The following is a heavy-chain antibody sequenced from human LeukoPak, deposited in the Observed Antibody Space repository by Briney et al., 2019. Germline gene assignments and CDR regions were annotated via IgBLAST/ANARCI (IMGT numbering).Heavy chain of an antibody. V-gene: IGHV3-53*01. J-gene: IGHJ4*02. Sequence: GGSLRLSCAASGFTVSSNCMTWVRQAPGMGLEWVSVLCSGGSTYYADSVKGRFTISTDNSKNTLYLQMNSLRAEDTAVYCCARNVGYGYALDYWGQGTLVTVSS. CDR1: GFTVSSNC. CDR2: LCSGGST. D-gene: IGHD5-18*01. CDR3: ARNVGYGYALDY.